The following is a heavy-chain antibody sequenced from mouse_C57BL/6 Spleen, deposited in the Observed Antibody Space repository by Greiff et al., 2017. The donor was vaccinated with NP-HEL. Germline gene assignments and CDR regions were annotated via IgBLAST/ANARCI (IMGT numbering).Heavy chain of an antibody. CDR1: GYTFTSYW. Sequence: VQLQQPGAELVRPGSSVKLSCKASGYTFTSYWMHWVKQRPIQGLEWIGNIDPSDSETHYNQKFKDKATLTVDKSSSTAYMQLSSLTSEDSAVYYCARWGGSSYEGVDYWGQGTSVTVSS. D-gene: IGHD1-1*01. CDR3: ARWGGSSYEGVDY. V-gene: IGHV1-52*01. CDR2: IDPSDSET. J-gene: IGHJ4*01.